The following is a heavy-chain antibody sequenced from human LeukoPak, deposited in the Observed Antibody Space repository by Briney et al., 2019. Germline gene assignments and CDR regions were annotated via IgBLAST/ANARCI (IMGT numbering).Heavy chain of an antibody. CDR3: ARGRGYNSGWYYDDY. CDR1: GGTFSSYA. Sequence: SVKVSCKASGGTFSSYAISWVRQAPGQGLEWMGGIIPIFGTANYAQKFQGRVTMTTDTSTSTAYMDLRSLRSDDTAVYYCARGRGYNSGWYYDDYWGQGTLVTVSS. J-gene: IGHJ4*02. CDR2: IIPIFGTA. D-gene: IGHD6-19*01. V-gene: IGHV1-69*05.